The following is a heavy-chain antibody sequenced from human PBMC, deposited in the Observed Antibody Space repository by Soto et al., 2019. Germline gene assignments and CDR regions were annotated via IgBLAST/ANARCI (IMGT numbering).Heavy chain of an antibody. CDR3: AKDSPSYYGSSHNAFDI. D-gene: IGHD3-10*01. V-gene: IGHV3-9*01. J-gene: IGHJ3*02. CDR2: ISWNRGSI. CDR1: GFTFDDYA. Sequence: EVQLVESGGGLVQPGRSLRLSCAASGFTFDDYAMHWVRQAPGKGLEWVSGISWNRGSIGYADSVKGRFTISRDNAKNSLYLQMNSLRAEDTAFYYCAKDSPSYYGSSHNAFDIWGQGTMVTVSS.